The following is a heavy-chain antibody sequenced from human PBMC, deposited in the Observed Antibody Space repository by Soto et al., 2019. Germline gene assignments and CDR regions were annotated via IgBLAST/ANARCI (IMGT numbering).Heavy chain of an antibody. V-gene: IGHV3-9*01. CDR1: GFNFEDYG. CDR2: ISWNSEDT. CDR3: GKGIPPEQ. D-gene: IGHD2-21*01. Sequence: EVQLVESGGGLVQPGRSLRLSCRDSGFNFEDYGMHWVRQAPGKGLEWVSSISWNSEDTGYADSVRGRFTTSRDNAKTSLYMEMNSLRPADTALYFCGKGIPPEQWGQGTQVTVSS. J-gene: IGHJ4*02.